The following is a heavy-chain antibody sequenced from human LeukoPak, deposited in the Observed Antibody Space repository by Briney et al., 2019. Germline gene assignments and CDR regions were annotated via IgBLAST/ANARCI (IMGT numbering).Heavy chain of an antibody. CDR1: GFTFSNAW. V-gene: IGHV3-15*01. CDR3: TTPQNSYSSSWHGNNYYYYYYMDV. J-gene: IGHJ6*03. Sequence: GGSLRLSCAASGFTFSNAWMSWVRQAPGKGLEWVGRIKSKTDGGTTDYAAPVKGRFTISRDDSKNTLYLQMNSLKTEDTAVYYCTTPQNSYSSSWHGNNYYYYYYMDVWGKGTTVTVSS. CDR2: IKSKTDGGTT. D-gene: IGHD6-13*01.